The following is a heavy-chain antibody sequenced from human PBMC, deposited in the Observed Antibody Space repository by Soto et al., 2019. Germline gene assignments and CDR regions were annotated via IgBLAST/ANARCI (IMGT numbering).Heavy chain of an antibody. V-gene: IGHV3-30*18. Sequence: VGSLRLSCAASGFTFSSYGMHWVRQAPGKGLEWVAVISYDGSNKYYADSVKGRFTISRDNSKNTLYLQMNSLRAEDTAVYYCAKDRTSGVVVVVAAVSYYYGMDVWGQGTTVTVSS. CDR1: GFTFSSYG. CDR2: ISYDGSNK. CDR3: AKDRTSGVVVVVAAVSYYYGMDV. J-gene: IGHJ6*02. D-gene: IGHD2-15*01.